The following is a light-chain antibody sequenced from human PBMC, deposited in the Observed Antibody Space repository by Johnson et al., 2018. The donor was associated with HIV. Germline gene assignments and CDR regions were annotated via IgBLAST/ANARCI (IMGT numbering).Light chain of an antibody. Sequence: QSVLTQPPSVSAAPGQRVTISCSGSSSNIGDNYVSWYQQLPGTAPKLLIYENNKRPSGIPDRFSGSTSGTSATLGITGLQTGAEADYYCGTWDSSLSAEVFGTGTKVTVL. CDR2: ENN. V-gene: IGLV1-51*02. J-gene: IGLJ1*01. CDR1: SSNIGDNY. CDR3: GTWDSSLSAEV.